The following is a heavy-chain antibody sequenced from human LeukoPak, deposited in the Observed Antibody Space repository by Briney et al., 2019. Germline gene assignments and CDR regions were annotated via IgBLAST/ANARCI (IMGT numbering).Heavy chain of an antibody. CDR2: ISGSTIYT. J-gene: IGHJ4*02. D-gene: IGHD6-19*01. CDR1: GFTFSDYY. CDR3: ARFTSRGWNFDY. V-gene: IGHV3-11*06. Sequence: PGGSLRLSCAASGFTFSDYYMSWIRQAPGKGLECVSYISGSTIYTNYADSVKGRFTISRDNAKSSLFLQMNSLRGEDTAVYYCARFTSRGWNFDYWGQGTLVTVSS.